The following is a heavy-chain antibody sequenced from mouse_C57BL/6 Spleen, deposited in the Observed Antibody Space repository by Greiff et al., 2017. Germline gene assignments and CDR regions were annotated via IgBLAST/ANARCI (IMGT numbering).Heavy chain of an antibody. CDR2: IHPNSGST. CDR3: ARLDSSGYDFYY. Sequence: QVQLQQPGAELVKPGASVKLSCKASGYTFTSYWMHWVKQRPGQGLEWIGMIHPNSGSTNYNEKFKSKATLTVDKSSSTAYMQLSSLTSEDSAVYYCARLDSSGYDFYYWGQGTTLTVSS. J-gene: IGHJ2*01. V-gene: IGHV1-64*01. D-gene: IGHD3-2*02. CDR1: GYTFTSYW.